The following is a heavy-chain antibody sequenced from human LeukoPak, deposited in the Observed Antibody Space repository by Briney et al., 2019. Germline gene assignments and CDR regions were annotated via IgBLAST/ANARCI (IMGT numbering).Heavy chain of an antibody. V-gene: IGHV4-38-2*02. CDR3: ARSRVVTLYFDL. CDR1: GYSISSGYY. Sequence: SETLSLTCTVSGYSISSGYYWGWIRQPPGKGLEWIGIIYHSGSTYYNPSLKSRVTMSVDTSKNQFSLKLTSVTAADTAVYYCARSRVVTLYFDLWGRGTLVTVSS. D-gene: IGHD4-23*01. CDR2: IYHSGST. J-gene: IGHJ2*01.